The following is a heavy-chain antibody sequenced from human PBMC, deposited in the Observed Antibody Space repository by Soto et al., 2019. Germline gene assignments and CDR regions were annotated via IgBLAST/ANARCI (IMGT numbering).Heavy chain of an antibody. J-gene: IGHJ4*02. CDR2: ISGYNGNT. CDR1: GYTFTIYG. Sequence: QVQLVQSGAEVKKPGASVKVSCKASGYTFTIYGISWVRQAPGQGLAWMGWISGYNGNTAYAQNLQDRVPLTTDASTSTVYMALRSLRSDDTAVYYCPRVDYYDSSGYYGYWGQGTLITVSS. V-gene: IGHV1-18*04. CDR3: PRVDYYDSSGYYGY. D-gene: IGHD3-22*01.